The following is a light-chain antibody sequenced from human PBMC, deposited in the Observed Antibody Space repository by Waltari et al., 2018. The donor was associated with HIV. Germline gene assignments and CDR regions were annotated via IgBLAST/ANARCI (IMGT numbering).Light chain of an antibody. V-gene: IGKV1-39*01. CDR3: QQTYSSFT. CDR1: QTINNY. CDR2: AAS. J-gene: IGKJ4*01. Sequence: IQMTQSPSSLSASVGDRVTITCRASQTINNYLQWYQQKLGKAPKLLIYAASNLQSGVPSRFRGSGSGSDFALTISGLQPEDFATYYCQQTYSSFTFGGGTKVEIK.